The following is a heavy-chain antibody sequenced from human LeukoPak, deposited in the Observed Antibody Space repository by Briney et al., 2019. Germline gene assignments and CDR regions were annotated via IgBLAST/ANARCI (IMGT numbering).Heavy chain of an antibody. Sequence: SETLSLTCTVSSGSISSYYWSWIRQPPGKGLEWMGSIENSGTTNYNPSLKRRVTISVDTSKNQFSLKLSSVTAADTAVYYCARVVRDSSGWYHFDYWGQGTLVTVSS. CDR1: SGSISSYY. CDR3: ARVVRDSSGWYHFDY. V-gene: IGHV4-59*01. CDR2: IENSGTT. J-gene: IGHJ4*02. D-gene: IGHD6-19*01.